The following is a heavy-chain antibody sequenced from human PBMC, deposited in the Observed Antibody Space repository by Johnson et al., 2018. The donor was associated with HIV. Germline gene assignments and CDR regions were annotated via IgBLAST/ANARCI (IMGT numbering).Heavy chain of an antibody. Sequence: QVQLVESGGGVVQPGRSLRLSCAASGFTITTYGMHWVRQAPGKGLEWVAVIWYDGNNKYYADSVKGRFTISRDNSKNTLYLQMNSLRAEDTAVYYCARSYSRSSHDAFDIWGQGTMVTVSS. V-gene: IGHV3-33*08. J-gene: IGHJ3*02. CDR1: GFTITTYG. CDR3: ARSYSRSSHDAFDI. CDR2: IWYDGNNK. D-gene: IGHD6-6*01.